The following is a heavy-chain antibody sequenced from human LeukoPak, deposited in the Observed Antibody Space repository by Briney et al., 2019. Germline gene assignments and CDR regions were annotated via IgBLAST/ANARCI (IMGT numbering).Heavy chain of an antibody. J-gene: IGHJ4*02. CDR3: ARSPGYDFWSGYYSGPDY. CDR1: GGTFSSYA. V-gene: IGHV1-69*13. Sequence: SVKVSCKASGGTFSSYAISWVRQAPGQGLEWMGGIIPIFGTANYAQKFQGRVTITADESTSTAYMELSSLRSEDTAVYYCARSPGYDFWSGYYSGPDYWGQGTLVTVSS. CDR2: IIPIFGTA. D-gene: IGHD3-3*01.